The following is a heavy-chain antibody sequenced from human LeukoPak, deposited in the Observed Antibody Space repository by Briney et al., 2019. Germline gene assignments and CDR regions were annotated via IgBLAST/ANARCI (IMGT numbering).Heavy chain of an antibody. D-gene: IGHD2-2*01. Sequence: SETLSLTCAVYGGSFSGYYWSWIRQPPGKVLEWIGEINHSGSTNYNPSLKSRVTISVDTSKNQFSLKLSSVTAADTAVYYCARRVSGRSSRFDPWGQGTLVTVSS. CDR2: INHSGST. J-gene: IGHJ5*02. CDR3: ARRVSGRSSRFDP. V-gene: IGHV4-34*01. CDR1: GGSFSGYY.